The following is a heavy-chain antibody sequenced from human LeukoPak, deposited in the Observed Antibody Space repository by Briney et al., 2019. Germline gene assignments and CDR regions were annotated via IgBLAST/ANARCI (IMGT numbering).Heavy chain of an antibody. D-gene: IGHD6-6*01. V-gene: IGHV1-2*02. CDR3: ARAEYSSSSSDEYFQH. Sequence: ASVKVSRKASGYTFISYDMNWVRLAPGQGLEWMGWINPNSGGTNYAQKFQGRVTMTRDTSISTAYMELSRLRSDDTAVYYCARAEYSSSSSDEYFQHWGQGTLVTVSS. CDR1: GYTFISYD. J-gene: IGHJ1*01. CDR2: INPNSGGT.